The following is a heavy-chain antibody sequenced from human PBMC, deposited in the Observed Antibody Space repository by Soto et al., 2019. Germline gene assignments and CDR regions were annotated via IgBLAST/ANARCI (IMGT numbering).Heavy chain of an antibody. CDR1: GGSISSGGYY. CDR2: IYYSGST. D-gene: IGHD2-15*01. V-gene: IGHV4-31*03. Sequence: SETLSLTCTVSGGSISSGGYYWSWIRQHPGKGLEWIGYIYYSGSTYYNPSLKSRVTISVDTSKNQFSLKLSSVTAADTAVYYCARDVKLWGYCSGGSCSTAWFDPWGQGTLVTVSS. J-gene: IGHJ5*02. CDR3: ARDVKLWGYCSGGSCSTAWFDP.